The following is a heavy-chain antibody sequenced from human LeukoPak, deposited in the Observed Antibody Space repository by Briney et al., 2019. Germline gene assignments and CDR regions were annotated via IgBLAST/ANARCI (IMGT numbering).Heavy chain of an antibody. Sequence: SETLSLTCTVSGGSISSYYWSWIRQPPGKGLEWIGYIYYSGSTNYNPSLKSRVTISVDTSQNQFSLKLSSVTAADTAVYYYARVRAYQPIPHNYYYGMDVWGQGTTVTVSS. D-gene: IGHD2-2*01. V-gene: IGHV4-59*01. CDR2: IYYSGST. CDR3: ARVRAYQPIPHNYYYGMDV. J-gene: IGHJ6*02. CDR1: GGSISSYY.